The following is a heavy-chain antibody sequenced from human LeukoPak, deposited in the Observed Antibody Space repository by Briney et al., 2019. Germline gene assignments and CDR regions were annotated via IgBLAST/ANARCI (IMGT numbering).Heavy chain of an antibody. CDR3: ARAHYGSGSYYLYYFDY. J-gene: IGHJ4*02. CDR1: GFTFSSYS. CDR2: ISSSSSYI. V-gene: IGHV3-21*01. Sequence: GGSLRLSCAASGFTFSSYSMNWVRQAPGKGLEWVSSISSSSSYIYYADSVKGRFTISRDNAKNSLYLQMNSLRAEDTAVYYCARAHYGSGSYYLYYFDYWGQGTLVTVSS. D-gene: IGHD3-10*01.